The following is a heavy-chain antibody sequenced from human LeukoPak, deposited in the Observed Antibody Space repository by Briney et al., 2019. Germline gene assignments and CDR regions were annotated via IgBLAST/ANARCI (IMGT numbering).Heavy chain of an antibody. Sequence: PGGSRRLSCAASGFTFSDYSMSWIRQAPGKGLEWVSYLDSSGSIIYYADPVKGRFTISRDNAKNSLYLQMNSLRAEDTAVYYCARRISLEYWGQGTLVTVSS. D-gene: IGHD2-15*01. CDR3: ARRISLEY. CDR1: GFTFSDYS. V-gene: IGHV3-11*01. CDR2: LDSSGSII. J-gene: IGHJ4*02.